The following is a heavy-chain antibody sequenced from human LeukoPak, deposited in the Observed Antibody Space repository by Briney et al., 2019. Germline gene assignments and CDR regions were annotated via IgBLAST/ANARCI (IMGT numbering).Heavy chain of an antibody. CDR1: GFTFSSYW. CDR3: AREGSSWIDY. V-gene: IGHV3-7*01. J-gene: IGHJ4*02. Sequence: PGGSLRLSCAASGFTFSSYWMSWVRQAPGKGLEWVANIKQDGSEKYYVDSVKGRFTISRDNAKNSMYLQMNSLRTAETAVYYCAREGSSWIDYWGQGTLVTVSS. D-gene: IGHD6-13*01. CDR2: IKQDGSEK.